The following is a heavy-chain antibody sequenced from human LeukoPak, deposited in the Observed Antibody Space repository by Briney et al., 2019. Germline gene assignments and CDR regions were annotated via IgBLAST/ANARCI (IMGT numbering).Heavy chain of an antibody. CDR2: ISSSDGNSK. J-gene: IGHJ4*02. CDR1: GFTFSSYA. V-gene: IGHV3-30-3*02. CDR3: AKWSGNRPLYYFDY. D-gene: IGHD3-3*01. Sequence: AGGSLRLSCAASGFTFSSYAMHWVRQAPGKGLAWVAAISSSDGNSKYYADSVKGRFTISRDNSKNTVYLQMNSLRADDTAVYYCAKWSGNRPLYYFDYWGQGTLVTVSS.